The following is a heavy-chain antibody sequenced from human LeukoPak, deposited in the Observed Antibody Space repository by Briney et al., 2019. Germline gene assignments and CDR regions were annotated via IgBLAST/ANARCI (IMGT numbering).Heavy chain of an antibody. D-gene: IGHD5-18*01. CDR1: GFTFNNYG. V-gene: IGHV3-30*02. CDR2: IRYDGSNK. Sequence: GGSLRLPCAASGFTFNNYGMHWVRQAPGQGLKWVAFIRYDGSNKYYADSVKGRFTISRDNSKNTLYLQMNSLRPEDTAVYYCAKDPVRRGYSYGNFDYWGQGTLVTVSS. J-gene: IGHJ4*02. CDR3: AKDPVRRGYSYGNFDY.